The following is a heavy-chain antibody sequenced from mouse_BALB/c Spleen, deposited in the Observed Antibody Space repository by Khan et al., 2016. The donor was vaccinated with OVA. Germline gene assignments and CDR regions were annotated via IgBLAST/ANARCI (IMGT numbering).Heavy chain of an antibody. CDR2: ISPGSGDT. Sequence: QVQLQQSGAELARPGASVKLSCTASGYTFTDYYINWVKQRTGQGLEWIGEISPGSGDTYYNERFRGKATLTADKSSSTAYMQLSCLTSEASAVYFCARRNYFGYTFAYWGQGTLVTVSA. CDR3: ARRNYFGYTFAY. V-gene: IGHV1-77*01. CDR1: GYTFTDYY. J-gene: IGHJ3*01. D-gene: IGHD1-2*01.